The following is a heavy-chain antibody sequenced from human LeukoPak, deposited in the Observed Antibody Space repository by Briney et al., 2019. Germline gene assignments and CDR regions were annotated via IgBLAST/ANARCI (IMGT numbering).Heavy chain of an antibody. CDR2: IWYDGSNK. V-gene: IGHV3-33*01. Sequence: GGSLRLSCAASGFTFSTYGMHWVRQAPGKGLEWVAVIWYDGSNKYYADSVKGRFTISRDNSKNTLYLQMNSLRAEDTAVYYCARPPTAHLGDLLWIDYWGQGTLVTVSS. J-gene: IGHJ4*02. D-gene: IGHD3-10*01. CDR3: ARPPTAHLGDLLWIDY. CDR1: GFTFSTYG.